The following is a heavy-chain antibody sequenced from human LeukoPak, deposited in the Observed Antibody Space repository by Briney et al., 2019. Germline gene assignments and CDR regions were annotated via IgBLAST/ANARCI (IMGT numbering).Heavy chain of an antibody. CDR3: ARGGWRYCSSPSCTGGRDV. V-gene: IGHV3-7*03. D-gene: IGHD2-2*01. J-gene: IGHJ6*04. CDR2: IKQDGSEK. Sequence: GGSLRLSCAASGFTFSSYWMSWVRQAPGKGLEWVANIKQDGSEKYYVDSVKGRFTISRDNAKNSLYLQMNSLRAEDTAVYYWARGGWRYCSSPSCTGGRDVGGKGTTVTVSS. CDR1: GFTFSSYW.